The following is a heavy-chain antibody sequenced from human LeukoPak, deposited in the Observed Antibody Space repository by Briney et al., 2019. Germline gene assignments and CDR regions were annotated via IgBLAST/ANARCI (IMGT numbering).Heavy chain of an antibody. CDR3: VTLELRVLDY. V-gene: IGHV3-21*01. D-gene: IGHD1-7*01. CDR1: GFTFSTYS. J-gene: IGHJ4*02. CDR2: ISGTSSYI. Sequence: GGSLRLSCAASGFTFSTYSMNWVRQAPGKGLEWVSSISGTSSYIYYADSVKGRFTISRDNAKNSLYLQMNSLRAEDTAVYYCVTLELRVLDYWGQGTLVTVTS.